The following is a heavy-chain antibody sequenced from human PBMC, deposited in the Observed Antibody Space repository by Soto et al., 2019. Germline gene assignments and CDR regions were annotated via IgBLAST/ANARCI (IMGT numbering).Heavy chain of an antibody. CDR1: CDSIISVNW. Sequence: SQPLSLTCAVSCDSIISVNWWSLLRQSPGQGLEWIGDIYHTGITTYNPSLQSRVTISVDKSKNEFSLNLTSVTAADTAVYYRARSPRYFRIASLEPRGQGTLVTVTS. CDR2: IYHTGIT. CDR3: ARSPRYFRIASLEP. D-gene: IGHD3-9*01. V-gene: IGHV4-4*02. J-gene: IGHJ1*01.